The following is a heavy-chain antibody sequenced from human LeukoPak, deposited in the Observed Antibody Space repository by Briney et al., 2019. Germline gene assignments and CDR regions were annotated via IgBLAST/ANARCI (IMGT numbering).Heavy chain of an antibody. D-gene: IGHD3-9*01. J-gene: IGHJ4*02. CDR2: INPNSGGT. CDR3: ARRAYYDILAIDY. Sequence: ASVTVSFKASGYTFTGYYMHWGRQAPGQGVEWMGWINPNSGGTNYAQKFQGRVPMTRDTSITTAYMELSRLRSDDTAVYYCARRAYYDILAIDYWGQGTLVTVSS. CDR1: GYTFTGYY. V-gene: IGHV1-2*02.